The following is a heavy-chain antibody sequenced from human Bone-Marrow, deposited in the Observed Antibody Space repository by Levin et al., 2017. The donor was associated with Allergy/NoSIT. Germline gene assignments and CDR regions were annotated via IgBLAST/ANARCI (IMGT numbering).Heavy chain of an antibody. D-gene: IGHD2-15*01. CDR2: INTGNGIT. Sequence: GASVKVSCKTSGYTFTSYAIHWVRQAPGQGLEWMGRINTGNGITKYSQKFQDRVTITRDTSANTAHLDLTSLRSEDTAVYYCARARGGCSVDGCYSDLDYWGQGSLVIVSS. J-gene: IGHJ4*02. CDR1: GYTFTSYA. V-gene: IGHV1-3*04. CDR3: ARARGGCSVDGCYSDLDY.